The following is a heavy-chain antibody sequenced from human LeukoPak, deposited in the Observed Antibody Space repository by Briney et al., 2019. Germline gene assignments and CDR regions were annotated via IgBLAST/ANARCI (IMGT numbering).Heavy chain of an antibody. CDR2: ISSSGSYI. D-gene: IGHD3-9*01. CDR1: GFTFSSYS. J-gene: IGHJ6*03. V-gene: IGHV3-21*01. CDR3: AREKEHYDILTGYYRYYYYMDV. Sequence: GGSLRLSCAASGFTFSSYSMNWVRQAPGKGLEWVSSISSSGSYIYYADSVKGRFTISRDNAKNSLYLQMNSLRAEDTAVYYCAREKEHYDILTGYYRYYYYMDVWGKGTTVTVSS.